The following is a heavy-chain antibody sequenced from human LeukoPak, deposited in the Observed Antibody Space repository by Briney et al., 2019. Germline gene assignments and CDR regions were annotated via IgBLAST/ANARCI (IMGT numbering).Heavy chain of an antibody. CDR3: ARDLSSTSTSYYYGMDV. D-gene: IGHD2-2*01. J-gene: IGHJ6*02. V-gene: IGHV4-34*01. CDR1: GGSFSGYD. CDR2: INHSGST. Sequence: PSETLSLTCAVYGGSFSGYDWSWIRQPPGKGLEWIGEINHSGSTNYNPSLKSRVTISVDKSKNQFSLKLSSVTAADTAVYYCARDLSSTSTSYYYGMDVWGQGTTVTVS.